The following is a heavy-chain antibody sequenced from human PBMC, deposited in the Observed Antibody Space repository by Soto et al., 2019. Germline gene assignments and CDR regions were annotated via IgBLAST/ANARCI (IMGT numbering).Heavy chain of an antibody. CDR3: TRPGYSSSWSQRIYYYYGMDV. D-gene: IGHD6-13*01. CDR1: GFTFTDYW. V-gene: IGHV3-73*01. CDR2: IRSKANSYAT. Sequence: GGSLRLSCAASGFTFTDYWTHWVRQASGKGLEWVGRIRSKANSYATAYAASVKGRFTISRDDSKNTAYLQMNSLKTEDTAVYYCTRPGYSSSWSQRIYYYYGMDVWGQGTTVTVSS. J-gene: IGHJ6*02.